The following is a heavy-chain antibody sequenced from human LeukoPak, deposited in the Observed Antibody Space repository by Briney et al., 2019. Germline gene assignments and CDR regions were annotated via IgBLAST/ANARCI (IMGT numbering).Heavy chain of an antibody. V-gene: IGHV3-30-3*01. J-gene: IGHJ4*02. CDR2: ISYDGSNK. Sequence: GRSLRLSCAASGFTFSSYAMHWVRQAPGKGLEWVAVISYDGSNKYYADSVKGRFTISRDNSKNTLYLQMNSLRAEDTAVHYCARDPRGNFPYFDYWGQGTLVTVSS. CDR3: ARDPRGNFPYFDY. CDR1: GFTFSSYA. D-gene: IGHD4-23*01.